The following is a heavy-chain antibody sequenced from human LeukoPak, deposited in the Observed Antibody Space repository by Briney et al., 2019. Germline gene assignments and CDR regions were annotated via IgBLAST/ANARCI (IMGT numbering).Heavy chain of an antibody. CDR3: AKGFGKLY. V-gene: IGHV3-23*01. CDR1: GFTFSSYA. Sequence: PGGSLRLSCAAPGFTFSSYAMSWVRQAPGERLEWVSAISGSGGRTYYGDSVKGRFTIARDNSKNTLYLQMNSLRAEDTAVYYWAKGFGKLYWGQGTLVTVSS. D-gene: IGHD3-10*01. CDR2: ISGSGGRT. J-gene: IGHJ4*02.